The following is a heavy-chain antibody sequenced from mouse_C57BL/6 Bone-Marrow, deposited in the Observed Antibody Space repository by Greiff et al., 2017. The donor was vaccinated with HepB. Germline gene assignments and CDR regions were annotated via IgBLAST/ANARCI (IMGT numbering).Heavy chain of an antibody. V-gene: IGHV1-81*01. CDR2: IYPRSGNT. CDR3: ARKQLRLYYFDY. J-gene: IGHJ2*01. CDR1: GYTFTSYG. D-gene: IGHD3-2*02. Sequence: VHLVESGAELARPGASVKLSCKASGYTFTSYGISWVKQRTGQGLEWIGEIYPRSGNTYYNEKFKGKATLTADKSSSTAYMELRSLTSEDSAVYFCARKQLRLYYFDYWGQGTTLTVSS.